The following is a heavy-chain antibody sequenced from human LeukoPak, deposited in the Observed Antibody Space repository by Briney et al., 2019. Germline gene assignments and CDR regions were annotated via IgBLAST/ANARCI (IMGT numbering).Heavy chain of an antibody. V-gene: IGHV3-13*04. J-gene: IGHJ4*02. CDR2: IDSSCDT. D-gene: IGHD2-15*01. Sequence: GGSLRLSCAASGFTFSSYDMHWVRQATGKGLEWVSAIDSSCDTYYPGSVKGRFTISRENAKNSLYLQMNSLRAGDTAVYYCARDLRRYCSGGSCYSGFNMYYFDYWGQGTLVTVSS. CDR3: ARDLRRYCSGGSCYSGFNMYYFDY. CDR1: GFTFSSYD.